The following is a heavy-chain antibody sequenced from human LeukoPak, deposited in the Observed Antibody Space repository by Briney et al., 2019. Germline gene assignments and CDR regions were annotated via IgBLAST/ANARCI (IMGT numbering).Heavy chain of an antibody. Sequence: GGSLRLSCAASGFTFRNYWMSLVRQVPGTGLEWVANIKQDGSGRNYVTSVRGRFTISRDNAESSLYLQMNSLRAEDTAVYYCVRNLAVAGTCFDSWGQGTLVTVSS. CDR2: IKQDGSGR. CDR1: GFTFRNYW. J-gene: IGHJ4*02. V-gene: IGHV3-7*03. D-gene: IGHD6-19*01. CDR3: VRNLAVAGTCFDS.